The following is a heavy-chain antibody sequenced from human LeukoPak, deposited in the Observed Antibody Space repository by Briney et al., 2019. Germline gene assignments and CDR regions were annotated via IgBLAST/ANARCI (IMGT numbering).Heavy chain of an antibody. Sequence: SETLSLTCTVSGGSIRSSYYYWGWIRQPPGKGLEWIGSIYDSGSTYYNPSLKSRVTISVDTSKNQFSLKLNSVTAADTAVYYCARGDYGGNSFFDYWGQGTLVTVSS. J-gene: IGHJ4*02. CDR1: GGSIRSSYYY. D-gene: IGHD4-23*01. V-gene: IGHV4-39*01. CDR2: IYDSGST. CDR3: ARGDYGGNSFFDY.